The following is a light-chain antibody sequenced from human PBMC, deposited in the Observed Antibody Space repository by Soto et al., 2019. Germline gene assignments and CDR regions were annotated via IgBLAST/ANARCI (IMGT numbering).Light chain of an antibody. CDR1: QSVSGY. Sequence: EIVLTQSPGTVSVFPGETVTLSCRASQSVSGYLDWFHQKPGQAPRLVLLRIFTRAIGVPARFSGSGSETEFTLTISGLQSEDSGVYYCLQHYSSPWTFGQGTKVDIK. CDR3: LQHYSSPWT. J-gene: IGKJ1*01. CDR2: RIF. V-gene: IGKV3-15*01.